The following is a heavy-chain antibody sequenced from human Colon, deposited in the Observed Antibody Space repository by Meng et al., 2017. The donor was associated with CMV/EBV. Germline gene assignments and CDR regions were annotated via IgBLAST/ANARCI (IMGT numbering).Heavy chain of an antibody. V-gene: IGHV3-30-3*01. D-gene: IGHD5-18*01. Sequence: GGSLRLSCAASGFTFSSYAMHWVRQAPGKGPEWVAVISYDGSNKYYADSVKGRFTISRDNSKNTLYLQMNSLRAEDTAVYYCARELRVDTAMIFVYWGQGTLVTVSS. CDR1: GFTFSSYA. J-gene: IGHJ4*02. CDR3: ARELRVDTAMIFVY. CDR2: ISYDGSNK.